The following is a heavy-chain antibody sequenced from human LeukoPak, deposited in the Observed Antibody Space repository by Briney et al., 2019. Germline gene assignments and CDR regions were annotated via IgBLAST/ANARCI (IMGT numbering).Heavy chain of an antibody. J-gene: IGHJ6*02. V-gene: IGHV4-59*08. CDR2: IYYSGST. D-gene: IGHD6-13*01. CDR3: AGSKQQLAYYYGTDV. CDR1: GGSISSYY. Sequence: PSETLSLTCTVSGGSISSYYWSWIRQPPGKGLEWIGYIYYSGSTNYNPSLKSRVTISVDTSKNQFSLKLSSVTAADTAVYYCAGSKQQLAYYYGTDVWGQGTTVTVSS.